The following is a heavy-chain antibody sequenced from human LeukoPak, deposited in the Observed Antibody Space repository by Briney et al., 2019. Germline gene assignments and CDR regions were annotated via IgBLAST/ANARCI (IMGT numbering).Heavy chain of an antibody. CDR1: GGTFSSYA. D-gene: IGHD3-22*01. CDR3: ASGGQGYYDSSGSPLDY. CDR2: IIPILGIA. Sequence: SVKVSCKASGGTFSSYAISWVRQAPGQGLEWMGRIIPILGIANYAQKFQGRVTITADKSTSTAYMELSSLRSEDTAVYYCASGGQGYYDSSGSPLDYWGQGTLVTVSS. V-gene: IGHV1-69*04. J-gene: IGHJ4*02.